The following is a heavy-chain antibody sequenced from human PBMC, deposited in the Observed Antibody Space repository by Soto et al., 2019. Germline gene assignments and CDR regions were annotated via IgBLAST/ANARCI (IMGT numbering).Heavy chain of an antibody. D-gene: IGHD3-22*01. V-gene: IGHV1-2*02. Sequence: ASVKVSCKASGYTFTGYYMHWVRQAPGQGLEWMGWINPNNGGTNYAQKFQGRVTMTRDTSISTAYMELSRLRSDDTAVYYCARKLSYDSSGPDYWGQGTLVTVSS. CDR3: ARKLSYDSSGPDY. CDR1: GYTFTGYY. J-gene: IGHJ4*02. CDR2: INPNNGGT.